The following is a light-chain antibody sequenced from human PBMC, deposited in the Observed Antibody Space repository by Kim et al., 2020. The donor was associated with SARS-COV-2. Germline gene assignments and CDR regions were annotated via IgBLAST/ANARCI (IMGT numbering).Light chain of an antibody. CDR2: LAS. Sequence: ASIGDRVTITCRASQMIDNWLAWYQQKPGKAPKLLIYLASTLENGVPPRFSGSGSGAEFTLTINNLQPDDFATYYCQHYSRFPYTFGQGTKVDIK. CDR1: QMIDNW. J-gene: IGKJ2*01. V-gene: IGKV1-5*03. CDR3: QHYSRFPYT.